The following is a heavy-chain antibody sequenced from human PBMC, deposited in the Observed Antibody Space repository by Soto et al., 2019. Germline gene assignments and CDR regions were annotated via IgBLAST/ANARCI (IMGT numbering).Heavy chain of an antibody. CDR2: IKSKIDGEPT. CDR1: GFTFSNVW. J-gene: IGHJ4*02. CDR3: TPLALKYDSGSYDFSD. D-gene: IGHD3-3*01. V-gene: IGHV3-15*07. Sequence: EAQLVESGGGLVKPGGSLRLSCAASGFTFSNVWMHWVRQAPGKGLECVGRIKSKIDGEPTDYAAPVKGRFSIARDDSKNTLYLQMNSLKSEDPAVNYCTPLALKYDSGSYDFSDWGQGTLVTVSS.